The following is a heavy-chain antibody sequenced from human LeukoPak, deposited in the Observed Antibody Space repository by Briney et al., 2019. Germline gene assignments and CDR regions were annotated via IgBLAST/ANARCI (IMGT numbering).Heavy chain of an antibody. V-gene: IGHV1-69*05. J-gene: IGHJ4*02. CDR2: IIPIFGTA. CDR3: ARDYGSGYPFDY. D-gene: IGHD3-22*01. CDR1: GGTFRSYA. Sequence: SVKVSCKASGGTFRSYAISWVRQAPGQGLEWMGRIIPIFGTANYAQKFQGRVTITTDESTSTAYMELSSLRSEDTAVYYCARDYGSGYPFDYWGQGTLVTVSS.